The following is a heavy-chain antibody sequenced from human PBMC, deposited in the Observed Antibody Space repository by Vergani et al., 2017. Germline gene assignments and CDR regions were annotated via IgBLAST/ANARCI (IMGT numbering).Heavy chain of an antibody. D-gene: IGHD5-18*01. CDR2: ISPIFGTA. CDR3: ARDRGYSYGYYYYYYMDV. CDR1: GYTFTAYY. J-gene: IGHJ6*03. V-gene: IGHV1-69*01. Sequence: QVQLVQSGAEVGKPGASVKISCKASGYTFTAYYIHWVRQAPEQGLEWVGVISPIFGTANYAQKFQGRVTITADESTSTAYMELSSLRSEDTAVYYCARDRGYSYGYYYYYYMDVWGKGTTVTVSS.